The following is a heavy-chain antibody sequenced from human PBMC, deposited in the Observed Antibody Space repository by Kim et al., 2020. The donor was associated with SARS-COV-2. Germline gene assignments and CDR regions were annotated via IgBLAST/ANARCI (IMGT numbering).Heavy chain of an antibody. D-gene: IGHD6-19*01. CDR2: ISGSGGST. CDR3: AKDHALNGLVEDAFDI. V-gene: IGHV3-23*01. Sequence: GGSLRLSCAASGFTFSSYAMSWVRQAPGKGLEWVSAISGSGGSTYYADSVKGRFTISRDNSKNTLYLQMNSLRAEDTAVYYCAKDHALNGLVEDAFDIWGQGTMVTVSS. J-gene: IGHJ3*02. CDR1: GFTFSSYA.